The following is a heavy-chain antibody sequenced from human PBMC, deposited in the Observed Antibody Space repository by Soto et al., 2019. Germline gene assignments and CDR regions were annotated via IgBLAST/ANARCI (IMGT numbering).Heavy chain of an antibody. Sequence: GGSLILSCAASGFTFSSYGMHWVRQAPGKGLEWVAVIWYDGSNKYYADSVKGRFTISRDNSKNTLYLQMNSLRAEDTAVYYCASQPLAAAGPSNWFDPWGQGTLVTVSS. J-gene: IGHJ5*02. D-gene: IGHD6-13*01. CDR2: IWYDGSNK. V-gene: IGHV3-33*01. CDR1: GFTFSSYG. CDR3: ASQPLAAAGPSNWFDP.